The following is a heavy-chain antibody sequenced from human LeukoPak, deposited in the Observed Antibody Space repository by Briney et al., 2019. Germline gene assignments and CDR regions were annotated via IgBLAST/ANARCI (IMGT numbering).Heavy chain of an antibody. V-gene: IGHV3-23*01. J-gene: IGHJ4*02. CDR2: VGGSGVIT. Sequence: PGGSLRLSCAASGFTFSNYAMSWVRQAAGKGLAWVASVGGSGVITYYAGSVKGRFTISRDNSKNTLYLQMNSLRAEDTAVFYCAKVSTYYFDSSGSNYFDSWGQGTLVTVSS. CDR3: AKVSTYYFDSSGSNYFDS. CDR1: GFTFSNYA. D-gene: IGHD3-22*01.